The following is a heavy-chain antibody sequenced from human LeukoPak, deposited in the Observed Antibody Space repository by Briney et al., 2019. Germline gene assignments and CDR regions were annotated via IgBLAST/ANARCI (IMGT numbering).Heavy chain of an antibody. D-gene: IGHD1-26*01. Sequence: GGSLRLSCAASGFTFSGYSMNWVRQAPGKGLEWVSSISSSSSYIYYADSVKGRFTISRDNAKNSLYLQMNSLRAEDTAVYYCAREISGSYVAFDIWGQGTMVTVSS. CDR2: ISSSSSYI. J-gene: IGHJ3*02. CDR1: GFTFSGYS. CDR3: AREISGSYVAFDI. V-gene: IGHV3-21*01.